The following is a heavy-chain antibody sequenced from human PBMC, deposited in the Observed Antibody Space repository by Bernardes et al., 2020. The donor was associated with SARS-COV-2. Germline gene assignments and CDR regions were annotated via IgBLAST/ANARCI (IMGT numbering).Heavy chain of an antibody. J-gene: IGHJ6*02. CDR2: INPSGGST. CDR1: GYTFTSYY. V-gene: IGHV1-46*01. Sequence: ASVKVSCKASGYTFTSYYMHWVRQAPGQGLEWMGIINPSGGSTSYAQKFQGRVTMTRDTSTSTVYMELSSLRSEDTAVYYCARDLTSIAAAENYYYYYGMDVWGQGTTVTVFS. D-gene: IGHD6-13*01. CDR3: ARDLTSIAAAENYYYYYGMDV.